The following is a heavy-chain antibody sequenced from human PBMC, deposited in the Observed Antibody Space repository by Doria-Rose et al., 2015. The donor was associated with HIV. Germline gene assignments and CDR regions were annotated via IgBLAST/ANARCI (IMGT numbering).Heavy chain of an antibody. CDR1: SGSISSYY. D-gene: IGHD3-10*01. J-gene: IGHJ6*03. V-gene: IGHV4-4*09. Sequence: SLTCTVSSGSISSYYWNWIRQPPGKGLEWIGYIYSSGSTHYNSSLKSRVTISIDTSKNQFSLKLSSVTAADTAVYYCARFRPSRGIYYSLDVWGKGTTVTVSS. CDR2: IYSSGST. CDR3: ARFRPSRGIYYSLDV.